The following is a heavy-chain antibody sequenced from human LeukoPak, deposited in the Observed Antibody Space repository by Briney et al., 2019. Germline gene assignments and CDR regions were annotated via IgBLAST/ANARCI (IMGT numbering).Heavy chain of an antibody. V-gene: IGHV4-59*12. CDR1: GGSISSYY. CDR3: ARDLATVGATSPGYFDY. Sequence: SETLSLTCTVSGGSISSYYWSWIRQPPGKGLEWNGYIYYSGSTNYNPSLKSRVTISVDTSKNQFSLQLNSVIPEDTAVYYCARDLATVGATSPGYFDYWGQGTLVTVSS. J-gene: IGHJ4*02. CDR2: IYYSGST. D-gene: IGHD1-26*01.